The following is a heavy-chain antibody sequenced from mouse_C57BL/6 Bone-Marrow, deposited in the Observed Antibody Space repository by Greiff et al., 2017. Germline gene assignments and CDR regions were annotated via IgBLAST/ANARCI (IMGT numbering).Heavy chain of an antibody. CDR1: GYTFTSYW. J-gene: IGHJ2*01. CDR3: ARDGVMVPYSFDY. Sequence: QVQLQQPGAELVMPGASVKLSCKASGYTFTSYWMHWVKQRPGQGLAWIGEIDPSDSYTKYNPKFKGKSTLTVDKSSSTAYMQLSSLTSEDSAVYYCARDGVMVPYSFDYWGQGTTLTVSS. CDR2: IDPSDSYT. V-gene: IGHV1-69*01. D-gene: IGHD2-2*01.